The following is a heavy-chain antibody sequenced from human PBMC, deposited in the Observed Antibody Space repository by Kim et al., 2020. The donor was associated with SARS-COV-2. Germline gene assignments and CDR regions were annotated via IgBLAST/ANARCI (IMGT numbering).Heavy chain of an antibody. CDR2: IYYDGST. D-gene: IGHD3-16*01. V-gene: IGHV4-39*01. CDR1: GGSISTSIYY. J-gene: IGHJ6*02. CDR3: ARVCTHYYYGLDV. Sequence: SETLSLTCTVSGGSISTSIYYWGWIRQPPGKGLEWIGTIYYDGSTYYNPSLKSRVTISVDTSKNQFSLKLSSVTAADTAAYYCARVCTHYYYGLDVWGQG.